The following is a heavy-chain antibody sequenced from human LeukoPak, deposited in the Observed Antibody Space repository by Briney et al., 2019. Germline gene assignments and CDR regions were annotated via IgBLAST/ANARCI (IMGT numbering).Heavy chain of an antibody. Sequence: GGSLRLSCAASGFTVSSNYMSWVRQAPGKGLEWVSVIYSGGSTYYADSVKGRFTISRDNSKNTLYLQMNSLRAEDTAVYYCGRISSVGAPRYYYYGMDVWGQGTTVTVSS. D-gene: IGHD1-26*01. CDR1: GFTVSSNY. J-gene: IGHJ6*02. CDR2: IYSGGST. CDR3: GRISSVGAPRYYYYGMDV. V-gene: IGHV3-66*01.